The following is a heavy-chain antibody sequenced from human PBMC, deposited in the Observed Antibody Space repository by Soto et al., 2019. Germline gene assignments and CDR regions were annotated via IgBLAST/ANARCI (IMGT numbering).Heavy chain of an antibody. CDR2: ISSSSSYI. J-gene: IGHJ4*02. D-gene: IGHD6-19*01. CDR1: GFTFSSYS. V-gene: IGHV3-21*01. Sequence: PGGSLRLSCAASGFTFSSYSMNWVRQAPGKGLEWVSSISSSSSYIYYADSVKGRFTISRDNAKNSLYLQMNSVRDEDAAVYYCARVDRSIAVAGDYWGQGTLVTVSS. CDR3: ARVDRSIAVAGDY.